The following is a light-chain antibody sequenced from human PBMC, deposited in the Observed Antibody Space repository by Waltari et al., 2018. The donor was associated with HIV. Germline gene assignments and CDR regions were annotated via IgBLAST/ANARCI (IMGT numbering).Light chain of an antibody. V-gene: IGKV1-27*01. CDR2: GAS. CDR3: QKYNRAPRT. CDR1: QGIANY. Sequence: DIQMTQSPSSLSASVGDRVTITCRATQGIANYLAWYQQKPGMVPQLLIYGASTLQPGAPSRFRGSGSGTDFTLTITSLQPEDAATYFCQKYNRAPRTFGQGTKVEI. J-gene: IGKJ1*01.